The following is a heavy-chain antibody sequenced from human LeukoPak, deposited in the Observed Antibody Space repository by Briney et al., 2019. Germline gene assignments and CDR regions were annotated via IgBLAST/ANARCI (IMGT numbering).Heavy chain of an antibody. V-gene: IGHV1-8*01. CDR2: MNPNSGNT. D-gene: IGHD4-17*01. Sequence: GASVKVSCKASGYTFTSYDINWVRQATGQGLEWMGWMNPNSGNTGYAQKFQGRVTMTRNTSISTAYMELSSLRSEDTAVYYCARGFCHDYGDYEVRNGFDPWGQGTLVTVSS. J-gene: IGHJ5*02. CDR3: ARGFCHDYGDYEVRNGFDP. CDR1: GYTFTSYD.